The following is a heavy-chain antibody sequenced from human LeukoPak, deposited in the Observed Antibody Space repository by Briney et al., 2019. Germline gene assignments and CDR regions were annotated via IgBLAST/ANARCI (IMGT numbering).Heavy chain of an antibody. J-gene: IGHJ4*02. V-gene: IGHV3-30*18. CDR3: AKDRFQTMATTAFDY. D-gene: IGHD5-24*01. CDR2: ISYDGSNK. CDR1: GFTFRSYG. Sequence: GGSLRLSCAASGFTFRSYGMHWVRQAPGKGLEWVAVISYDGSNKYYADSVKGRFTISGDNSKNTLYLQMNSLRAEDTAVYYCAKDRFQTMATTAFDYWGQGTLVTVSS.